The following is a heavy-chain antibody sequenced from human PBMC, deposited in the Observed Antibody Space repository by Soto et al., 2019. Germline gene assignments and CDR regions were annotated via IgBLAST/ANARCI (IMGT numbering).Heavy chain of an antibody. J-gene: IGHJ6*02. CDR2: IKSKTDGGTT. V-gene: IGHV3-15*07. D-gene: IGHD3-10*01. Sequence: GGSLRLSCAASGFTFSNAWMNWVRQAPGKGLEWVGRIKSKTDGGTTDYAAPVKGRFTISRDDSKNTLYLQMNSLKTEDTAVDYCTTEEQYYYGSGSYYIGASWVNSLRRYYGMDVWGQGTTVTVSS. CDR1: GFTFSNAW. CDR3: TTEEQYYYGSGSYYIGASWVNSLRRYYGMDV.